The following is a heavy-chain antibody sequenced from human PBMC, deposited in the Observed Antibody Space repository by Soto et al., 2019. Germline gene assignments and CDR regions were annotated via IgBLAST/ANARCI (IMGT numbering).Heavy chain of an antibody. V-gene: IGHV4-59*08. CDR1: PGNISSSY. Sequence: TSETMSLTSTVSPGNISSSYWRWIRQPPGRGLEWIGHVAYSGTTKYNPSLTSRVTISVDTSKNQFSLKLTSVTAADTAVYYCARHDYDSGSYVRYWGQGTLVTVPQ. J-gene: IGHJ4*02. CDR3: ARHDYDSGSYVRY. CDR2: VAYSGTT. D-gene: IGHD3-10*01.